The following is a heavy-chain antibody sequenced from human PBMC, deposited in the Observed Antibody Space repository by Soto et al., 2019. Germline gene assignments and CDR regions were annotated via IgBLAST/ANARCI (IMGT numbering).Heavy chain of an antibody. CDR3: AKAKPVPDIVVVVGGRMDV. Sequence: GGSLRLSCAASGFTFSSYGMHWVRQAPGKGLEWVAVISYDGSNKYYADSVKGRFTISRDNSKNTLYLQMNSLRAEDTAVYYCAKAKPVPDIVVVVGGRMDVWGKGTTVTVSS. CDR2: ISYDGSNK. D-gene: IGHD2-15*01. CDR1: GFTFSSYG. J-gene: IGHJ6*04. V-gene: IGHV3-30*18.